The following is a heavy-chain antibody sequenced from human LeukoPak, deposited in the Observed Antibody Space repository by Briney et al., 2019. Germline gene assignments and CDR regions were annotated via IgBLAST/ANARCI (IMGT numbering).Heavy chain of an antibody. V-gene: IGHV3-33*01. D-gene: IGHD1-26*01. J-gene: IGHJ4*02. Sequence: TGGSLRLSCAASGFTFSSYDVHWVRQAPGKGLEWVAVMWDDKSNKYYADSVKGRFTISRDSSKNTLYLQMNNLGAEDTAMYYCARGRSGSYPPGIYWGQGTLATVSS. CDR3: ARGRSGSYPPGIY. CDR1: GFTFSSYD. CDR2: MWDDKSNK.